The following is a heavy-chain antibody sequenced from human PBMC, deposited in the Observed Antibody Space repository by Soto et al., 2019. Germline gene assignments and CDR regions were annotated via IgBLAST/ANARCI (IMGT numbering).Heavy chain of an antibody. V-gene: IGHV3-33*01. CDR3: ARDSSSFDDFDY. D-gene: IGHD6-13*01. J-gene: IGHJ4*02. CDR1: GFTFSSYG. Sequence: QVQLVESGGGVVQPGRSLRLSCAASGFTFSSYGMHWVRQAPGKGLEWVAVIWYDGSNKYYADSVKGRFTISRDNSKNTLYLQMNSLRAEDTAVYYCARDSSSFDDFDYWGQGTLVTVSS. CDR2: IWYDGSNK.